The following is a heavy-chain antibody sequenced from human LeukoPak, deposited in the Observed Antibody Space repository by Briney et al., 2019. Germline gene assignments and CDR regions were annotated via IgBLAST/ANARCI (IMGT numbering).Heavy chain of an antibody. Sequence: VASVKVSCKASGYTFTVYYMHWVRQAPGQGLEWMGWINPNSGGTNYAQKFQGRVTMTRDTSISTAYMELSRLRSDDTAVYYCAREAGGDGYSSSWYYYWGQGTLVTVSS. CDR1: GYTFTVYY. J-gene: IGHJ4*02. V-gene: IGHV1-2*02. CDR2: INPNSGGT. D-gene: IGHD6-13*01. CDR3: AREAGGDGYSSSWYYY.